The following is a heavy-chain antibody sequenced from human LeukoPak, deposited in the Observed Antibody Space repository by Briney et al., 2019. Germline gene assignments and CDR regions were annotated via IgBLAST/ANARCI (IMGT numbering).Heavy chain of an antibody. CDR2: VSDGGGRT. J-gene: IGHJ4*02. Sequence: PGGSLRLSCAASGFTFSTNAMSWVRQAPGKGLEWVSGVSDGGGRTFYAESVKGRFTVSRDNSKNTLYLRMNSLRAEDTAIYYCTKNQILDDSGSWYAFWGQGTLVTVSS. CDR3: TKNQILDDSGSWYAF. V-gene: IGHV3-23*01. D-gene: IGHD6-13*01. CDR1: GFTFSTNA.